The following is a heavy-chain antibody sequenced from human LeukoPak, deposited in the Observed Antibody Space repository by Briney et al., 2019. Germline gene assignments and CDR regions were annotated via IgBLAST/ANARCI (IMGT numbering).Heavy chain of an antibody. D-gene: IGHD1-26*01. CDR1: GGSFSGYY. V-gene: IGHV4-34*01. CDR3: ARTNRSGTYPRGFDY. CDR2: INHSGST. Sequence: SETLSLTCAVHGGSFSGYYWSWFRQPPGKGLEWIGEINHSGSTNYNPSLKSRVSISVDTSKNQFSLKLSSVTAADTAVYYCARTNRSGTYPRGFDYWGQGTLVTVSS. J-gene: IGHJ4*02.